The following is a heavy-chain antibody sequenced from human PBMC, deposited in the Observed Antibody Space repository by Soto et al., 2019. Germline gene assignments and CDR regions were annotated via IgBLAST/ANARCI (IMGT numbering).Heavy chain of an antibody. D-gene: IGHD2-21*01. CDR3: ARHGGYSGLDNWFDS. CDR2: IYPGDSDT. CDR1: GFTFTTTW. Sequence: PGESLKISCNTSGFTFTTTWIGWVRQMPGKGLELMGVIYPGDSDTRYDPSFQGQVTISADKSISTTFLQWSSLTASDTAIYYCARHGGYSGLDNWFDSWGQGTLVTVSS. J-gene: IGHJ5*01. V-gene: IGHV5-51*01.